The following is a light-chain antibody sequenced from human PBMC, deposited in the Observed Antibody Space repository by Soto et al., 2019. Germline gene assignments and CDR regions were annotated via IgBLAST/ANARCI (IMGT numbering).Light chain of an antibody. J-gene: IGLJ2*01. CDR3: QAWDDTSGVV. CDR1: QWDKTC. CDR2: LDT. Sequence: SYELTQPPSVSVSPGQTVSIPCSGGQWDKTCASWYQQKPGQSPVLVIYLDTKRPSGIPERFSGSNSGNTATLTISGTQAMDEADYFCQAWDDTSGVVFGGGTKLTVL. V-gene: IGLV3-1*01.